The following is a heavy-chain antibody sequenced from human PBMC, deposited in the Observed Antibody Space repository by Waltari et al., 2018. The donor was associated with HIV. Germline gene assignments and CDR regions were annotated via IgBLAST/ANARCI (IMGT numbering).Heavy chain of an antibody. CDR3: AALAGAEWDLVADS. CDR2: IFPGDSDT. V-gene: IGHV5-51*01. CDR1: AYNYW. J-gene: IGHJ5*01. Sequence: EVRLVQSGAEVKKPGESLRISCKTSAYNYWIGWVRQLPGKGLQWMGFIFPGDSDTRYSPSFQGQVTISADRSISTAYLQWRSLRASDTAMYYCAALAGAEWDLVADSWGQGTLLTVSS. D-gene: IGHD6-19*01.